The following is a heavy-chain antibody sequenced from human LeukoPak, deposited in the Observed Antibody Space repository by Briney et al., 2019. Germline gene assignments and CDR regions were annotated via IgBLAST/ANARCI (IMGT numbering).Heavy chain of an antibody. J-gene: IGHJ4*02. CDR2: IYSGGST. Sequence: GGSLSLSCAASGFTVSSSHMNWVRQAPGKGLEWVSIIYSGGSTSYADSVKGRFIISRDNSKNTLYLQMNSLRAEDTAVYYCARRSPIAGAGPRRLEDWGQGTLVTVSS. CDR3: ARRSPIAGAGPRRLED. D-gene: IGHD6-13*01. CDR1: GFTVSSSH. V-gene: IGHV3-53*01.